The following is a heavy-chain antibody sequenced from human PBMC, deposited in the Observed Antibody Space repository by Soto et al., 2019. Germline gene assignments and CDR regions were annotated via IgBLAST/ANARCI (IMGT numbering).Heavy chain of an antibody. Sequence: GGSLRLSCAASGFTFSSYSMNWVRQAPGKGLEWVSYISSSSRTIYYADSVKGRFTISRDNAKNSLYLQMNSLRAEDTAVYYCARDGEFPDCSSTSCYAFDIWGEGTMVTVSS. CDR1: GFTFSSYS. CDR3: ARDGEFPDCSSTSCYAFDI. V-gene: IGHV3-48*04. CDR2: ISSSSRTI. J-gene: IGHJ3*02. D-gene: IGHD2-2*01.